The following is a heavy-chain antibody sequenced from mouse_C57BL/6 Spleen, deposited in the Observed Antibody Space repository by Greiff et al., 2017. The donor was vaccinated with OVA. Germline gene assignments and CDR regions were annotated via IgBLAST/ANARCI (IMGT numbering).Heavy chain of an antibody. Sequence: VKLVESGPGLVAPSQSLSITCTVSGFSLTSYAISWVRQPPGKGLEWLGVIWTGGGTNYNSALKSRLSISKDNSKSQVFLKMNSLQTDDTARYYCARNSITTVEDYAMDYWGQGTSVTVSS. J-gene: IGHJ4*01. CDR3: ARNSITTVEDYAMDY. CDR1: GFSLTSYA. CDR2: IWTGGGT. V-gene: IGHV2-9-1*01. D-gene: IGHD1-1*01.